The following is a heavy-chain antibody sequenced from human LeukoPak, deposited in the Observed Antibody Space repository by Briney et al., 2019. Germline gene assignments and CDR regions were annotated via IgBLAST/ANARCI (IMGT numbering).Heavy chain of an antibody. CDR3: ARECPNYDILTGSAYAPFDY. J-gene: IGHJ4*02. Sequence: GGSLRLSCAASGFTFSSYSMNWVRQAPGKGLEWVSSISSSSSYIYYADSVKGRFIISRDNAKNSLYLQMNSLRAEDTAVYYCARECPNYDILTGSAYAPFDYWGQGTLVTVSS. V-gene: IGHV3-21*01. D-gene: IGHD3-9*01. CDR1: GFTFSSYS. CDR2: ISSSSSYI.